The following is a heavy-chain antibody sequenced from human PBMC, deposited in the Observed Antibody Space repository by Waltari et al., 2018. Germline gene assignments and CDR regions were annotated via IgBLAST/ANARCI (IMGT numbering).Heavy chain of an antibody. J-gene: IGHJ3*02. D-gene: IGHD3-22*01. CDR3: ARPRTPSYYYDSSAFDI. CDR2: INHSGST. V-gene: IGHV4-34*01. Sequence: QVQLQQWGAGLLKPSETLSLTCAVYGGSFSGYYWSWIRQPPGKGLEWIGEINHSGSTDDSPSLKGRVTISVDTSKNQCSLRLSSVTAADTAVYYCARPRTPSYYYDSSAFDIWGQGTMVTVSS. CDR1: GGSFSGYY.